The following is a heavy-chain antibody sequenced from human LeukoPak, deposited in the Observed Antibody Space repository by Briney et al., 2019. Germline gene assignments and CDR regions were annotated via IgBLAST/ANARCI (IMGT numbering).Heavy chain of an antibody. J-gene: IGHJ4*02. CDR1: GFSFSRYS. CDR3: ARDVSYSFDY. Sequence: PGGSLGLSCAASGFSFSRYSMHWVRQAPGKGLVWVSRINSDGGSTSYADSVKGRFTMSRDNAKNTLYLQMNSLRAEDTAVYYCARDVSYSFDYWGQGTLVTVSS. V-gene: IGHV3-74*01. CDR2: INSDGGST. D-gene: IGHD2-21*01.